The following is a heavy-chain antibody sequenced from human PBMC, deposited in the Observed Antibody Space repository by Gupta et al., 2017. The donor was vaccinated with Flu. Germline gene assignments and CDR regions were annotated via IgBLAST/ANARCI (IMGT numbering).Heavy chain of an antibody. V-gene: IGHV3-9*01. CDR2: VSWNSGII. D-gene: IGHD2-15*01. Sequence: EVQLVESGGGLVQPGRSLRLSCAASGFTFDDYAKHWVRQAPGEGLEWVSVVSWNSGIIAYADSVKGRFTISRDNAKNSVYLQMNSLRAEDTALYYCAKAVVVADDAFDIWGQGTMVTVSS. J-gene: IGHJ3*02. CDR1: GFTFDDYA. CDR3: AKAVVVADDAFDI.